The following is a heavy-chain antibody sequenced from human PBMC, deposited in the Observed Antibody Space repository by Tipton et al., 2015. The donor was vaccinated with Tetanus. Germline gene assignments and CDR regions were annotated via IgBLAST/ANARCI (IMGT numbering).Heavy chain of an antibody. J-gene: IGHJ2*01. Sequence: GLVKPSETLSLTCGVFGDYLSDYYWTWVRQPPGKGLEWIGEIHRGGSTNYNPSLKSRVSMSVDTAKNRFSLTLTSVTAADMAVYYCATMTPVDWYFDLWGRGTLVTVSS. CDR2: IHRGGST. D-gene: IGHD4-23*01. CDR1: GDYLSDYY. CDR3: ATMTPVDWYFDL. V-gene: IGHV4-34*01.